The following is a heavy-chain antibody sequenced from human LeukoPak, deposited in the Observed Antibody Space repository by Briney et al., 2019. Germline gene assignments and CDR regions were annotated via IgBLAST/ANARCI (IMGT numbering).Heavy chain of an antibody. V-gene: IGHV3-33*03. J-gene: IGHJ1*01. CDR1: GFTFSSYG. CDR3: TSWGDTTAEYFQR. D-gene: IGHD2-21*02. CDR2: IWYDGSNK. Sequence: GGSLRLSCAASGFTFSSYGMHWVRQAPGKGLEWVAVIWYDGSNKYYADSVKGRFTISRDNAQNSMYLQMNSLRVEDTAVYYCTSWGDTTAEYFQRWGQGTLVTVSS.